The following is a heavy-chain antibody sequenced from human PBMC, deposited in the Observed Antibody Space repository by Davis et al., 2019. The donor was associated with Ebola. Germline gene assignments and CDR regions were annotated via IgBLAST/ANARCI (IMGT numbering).Heavy chain of an antibody. CDR1: GGSISSYY. D-gene: IGHD5-12*01. J-gene: IGHJ4*02. CDR3: ATDIVATMGQYYFDY. CDR2: IYYSGST. Sequence: PSETLSLTCTVSGGSISSYYWSWIRQPPGKGLEWIGYIYYSGSTNYNPSLKSRVTISVDTSKNQFSLKLSSVTAADTAVYYCATDIVATMGQYYFDYWGQGTLVTVSS. V-gene: IGHV4-59*01.